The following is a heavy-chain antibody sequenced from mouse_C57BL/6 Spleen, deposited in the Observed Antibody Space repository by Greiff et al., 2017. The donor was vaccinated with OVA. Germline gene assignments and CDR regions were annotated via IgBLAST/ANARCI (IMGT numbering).Heavy chain of an antibody. D-gene: IGHD1-1*01. CDR2: IYPGSGNT. Sequence: VQLQQSGAELVRPGASVKLSCKASGYTFTDYYINWVKQRPGQGLEWIARIYPGSGNTYYNEKFKGKATLTAEKASSTAYMQLSSRTSEDSAVYFCARNGGSSYRYFDVWGTGTTVTVSS. CDR1: GYTFTDYY. J-gene: IGHJ1*03. CDR3: ARNGGSSYRYFDV. V-gene: IGHV1-76*01.